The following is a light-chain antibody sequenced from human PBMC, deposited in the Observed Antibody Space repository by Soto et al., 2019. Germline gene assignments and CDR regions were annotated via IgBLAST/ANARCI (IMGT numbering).Light chain of an antibody. V-gene: IGKV4-1*01. CDR3: QQYYSTLWT. J-gene: IGKJ1*01. Sequence: DIVMTQSPDSLAVSLGERATINCKSSQSVLYSSNNKNYLAWYQQKPGQPPKLLIYWASTRESGVPDRFSGSGSGTDFTLTISSLQAEDVAGYYCQQYYSTLWTFGQGTKVEIK. CDR2: WAS. CDR1: QSVLYSSNNKNY.